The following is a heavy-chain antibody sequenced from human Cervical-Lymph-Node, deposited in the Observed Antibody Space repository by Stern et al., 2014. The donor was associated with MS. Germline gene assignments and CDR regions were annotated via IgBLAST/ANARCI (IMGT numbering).Heavy chain of an antibody. V-gene: IGHV4-30-4*01. CDR3: ARGGEYYDSSGYSLLDY. Sequence: QVQLQESGPGLVKPSQTLSLTCTVSGGSISSGDYYWSWLRQPPGKGLEWIGYIYYSGSTYSTPSLNSRVTISVDTSQNQFFLNLSSVTAADTAVYYCARGGEYYDSSGYSLLDYWGQGTLVTVSS. CDR2: IYYSGST. CDR1: GGSISSGDYY. D-gene: IGHD3-22*01. J-gene: IGHJ4*02.